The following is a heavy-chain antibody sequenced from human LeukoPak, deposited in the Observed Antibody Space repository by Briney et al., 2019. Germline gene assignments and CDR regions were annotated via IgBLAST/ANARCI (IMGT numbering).Heavy chain of an antibody. CDR3: ARMGSYGSGNWFDH. J-gene: IGHJ5*02. CDR2: INPNSGGT. V-gene: IGHV1-2*02. D-gene: IGHD3-10*01. Sequence: ASVKVSCKASGYTFTGYYMHWVRQAPGQGLEWMGWINPNSGGTNYAQKFQGRVTMTRDTSISTAYMELSRLRSDDTAVYYCARMGSYGSGNWFDHWGQGTLVTVSS. CDR1: GYTFTGYY.